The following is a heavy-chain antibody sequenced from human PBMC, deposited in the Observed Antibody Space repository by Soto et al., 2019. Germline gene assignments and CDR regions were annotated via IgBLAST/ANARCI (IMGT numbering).Heavy chain of an antibody. Sequence: QVQLQESGPGLVKPSETLSLTCTVSGGSISSGGYYWSWIRQHPGKGLEWIGYIYYSGSTSYNPSLKSLVTISIDTSKNQFSLKLSSMSAADTAVYYCARDGGYGSGSYRFDYWGQGTLVTVSS. CDR2: IYYSGST. D-gene: IGHD3-10*01. CDR1: GGSISSGGYY. V-gene: IGHV4-31*01. J-gene: IGHJ4*02. CDR3: ARDGGYGSGSYRFDY.